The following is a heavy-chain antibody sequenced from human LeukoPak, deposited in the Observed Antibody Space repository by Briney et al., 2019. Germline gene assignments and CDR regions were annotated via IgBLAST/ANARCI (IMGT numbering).Heavy chain of an antibody. CDR3: ARDYYGP. J-gene: IGHJ5*02. CDR2: IYSRGST. V-gene: IGHV3-66*03. D-gene: IGHD3-22*01. Sequence: PGGSLRLSCEVSGFTLANYAMSWVRQAPGKGLEWVSSIYSRGSTSYVDSVKGRFTISRDNSKNTLFLQMNSLRVEDTAVYYCARDYYGPWGQGTLVTVSS. CDR1: GFTLANYA.